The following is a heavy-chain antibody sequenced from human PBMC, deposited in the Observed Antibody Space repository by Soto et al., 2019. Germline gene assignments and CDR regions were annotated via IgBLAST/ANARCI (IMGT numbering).Heavy chain of an antibody. CDR3: AYSSTPFDY. V-gene: IGHV3-23*01. CDR2: ISGSGGST. CDR1: GFTFSSYA. J-gene: IGHJ4*02. Sequence: EVQLLESGGGLVQPGGSLRLSCAASGFTFSSYAMSWVRQAPGKGLEWVSAISGSGGSTYYAASVTGRFTISRDNSKNRRYLKMNSLGAEDTAVDYCAYSSTPFDYWGQGTLVTVSS. D-gene: IGHD6-13*01.